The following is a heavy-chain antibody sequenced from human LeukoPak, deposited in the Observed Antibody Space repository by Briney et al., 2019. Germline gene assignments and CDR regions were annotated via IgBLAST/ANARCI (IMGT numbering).Heavy chain of an antibody. Sequence: PGGSLRLSCAASGFTFSSYWMHWVRQAPGKGLVWVSHIKTDGSSTNYAESVKGRFTISRDNAKNTVYLQMNSLRAEDTAVYYCAKDYYTFLPGDWGQGTLVTVSS. V-gene: IGHV3-74*01. CDR2: IKTDGSST. J-gene: IGHJ4*02. CDR3: AKDYYTFLPGD. D-gene: IGHD3-10*01. CDR1: GFTFSSYW.